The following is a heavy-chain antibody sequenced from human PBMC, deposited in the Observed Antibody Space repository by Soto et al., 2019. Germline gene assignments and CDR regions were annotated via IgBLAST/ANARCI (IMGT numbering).Heavy chain of an antibody. CDR2: ISYDGSNT. CDR3: ATGGLLQFLEWFKN. Sequence: QVQLVESGGGVVQPGRSLRLSCAASGFTFRSYGMHWVRQAPGKGLEWVAVISYDGSNTYYADSVKGRFALSRDNSKNTLYLQMNSLTAEDTAVYYCATGGLLQFLEWFKNWGQGTLVTVSS. V-gene: IGHV3-30*03. CDR1: GFTFRSYG. D-gene: IGHD3-3*01. J-gene: IGHJ4*02.